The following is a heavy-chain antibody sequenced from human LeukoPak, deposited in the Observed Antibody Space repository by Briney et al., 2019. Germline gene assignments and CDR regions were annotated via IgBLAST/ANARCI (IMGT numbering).Heavy chain of an antibody. D-gene: IGHD3-10*01. Sequence: GASVKVSCKASGYTFTSYAMNWVRQAPGQGLEWMGWINTNTGNPTYAQGFTGRFVFSLDTSVSTAYLQISSLKAEDTAVYYCARDLVTMVRDYAFDIWGQGTMVTVSS. J-gene: IGHJ3*02. CDR2: INTNTGNP. V-gene: IGHV7-4-1*02. CDR1: GYTFTSYA. CDR3: ARDLVTMVRDYAFDI.